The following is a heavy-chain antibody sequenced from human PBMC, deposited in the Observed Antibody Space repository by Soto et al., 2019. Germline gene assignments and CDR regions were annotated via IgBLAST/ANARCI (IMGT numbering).Heavy chain of an antibody. D-gene: IGHD6-19*01. CDR1: GGSFSGYY. CDR3: ARGRLVKENYYGMDV. Sequence: PSETLSLTCAVYGGSFSGYYWSWIRQPPGKGLEWIGEINQSGSTNYNPSLKSRVTISVDTSKNQFSLKLSSVTAADTAVYYCARGRLVKENYYGMDVWGQGTTVTVSS. CDR2: INQSGST. V-gene: IGHV4-34*01. J-gene: IGHJ6*02.